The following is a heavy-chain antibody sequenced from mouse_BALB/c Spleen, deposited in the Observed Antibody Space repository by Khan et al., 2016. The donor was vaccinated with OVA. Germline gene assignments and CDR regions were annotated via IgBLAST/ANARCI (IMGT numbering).Heavy chain of an antibody. V-gene: IGHV5-9-3*01. D-gene: IGHD1-1*01. CDR1: GFTFSTFA. CDR3: ARPPITTVVATSYWFFDV. CDR2: INSDGDYT. Sequence: EVELVESGGGLVKPGGSLKLSCAASGFTFSTFAMSWVRQTPEKRLEWVATINSDGDYTYYPDNVTGRFTISRDNAKNTLYLQMSSLRSEDTAMYYCARPPITTVVATSYWFFDVWGAGTTVTVSS. J-gene: IGHJ1*01.